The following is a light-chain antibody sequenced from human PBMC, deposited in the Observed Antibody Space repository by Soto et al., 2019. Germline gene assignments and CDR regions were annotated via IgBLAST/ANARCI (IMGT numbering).Light chain of an antibody. J-gene: IGLJ1*01. CDR3: ESSEIYLRVHYV. CDR1: SSNIGSTYD. V-gene: IGLV1-40*01. CDR2: GNT. Sequence: QSVLTQPPSVSGAPGQRVTISFTGSSSNIGSTYDVQWYQQLPGTAPKLLIHGNTDRPSGVPDRFSGSKSGTSASLAITGLQAEDVVVYYTESSEIYLRVHYV.